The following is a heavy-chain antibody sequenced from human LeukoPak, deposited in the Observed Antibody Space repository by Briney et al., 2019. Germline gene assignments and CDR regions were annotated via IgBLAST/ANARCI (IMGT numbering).Heavy chain of an antibody. Sequence: GASVKVSCKASGYTFTSYGISWVRQAPGQGLEWMGWISAYNGNTSYAQKLQGRVTMTTDTSTSTAYMELRSLRSDDTAVYYCARSLRFLEWLLSDYYYYGMDVWGQGTTVTVSS. CDR3: ARSLRFLEWLLSDYYYYGMDV. V-gene: IGHV1-18*01. CDR2: ISAYNGNT. J-gene: IGHJ6*02. D-gene: IGHD3-3*01. CDR1: GYTFTSYG.